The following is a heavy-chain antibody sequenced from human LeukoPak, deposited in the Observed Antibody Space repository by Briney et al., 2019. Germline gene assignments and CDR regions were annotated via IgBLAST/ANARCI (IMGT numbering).Heavy chain of an antibody. CDR1: GSTFNSHA. CDR3: ATGNYYDSRGYYTFGH. CDR2: INGDGSTT. Sequence: GGSLRLSCAASGSTFNSHAVHWVRQAPGKGLVWVSRINGDGSTTNYADSVKGGFTISRDNAKNTLYLQMNSLRAEDTAVYYCATGNYYDSRGYYTFGHWGQGTLVTASS. J-gene: IGHJ1*01. D-gene: IGHD3-22*01. V-gene: IGHV3-74*01.